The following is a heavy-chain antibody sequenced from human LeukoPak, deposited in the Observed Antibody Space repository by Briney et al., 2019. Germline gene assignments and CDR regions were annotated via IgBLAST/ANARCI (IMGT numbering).Heavy chain of an antibody. CDR2: IYNSGNT. J-gene: IGHJ4*02. D-gene: IGHD5-24*01. Sequence: SETLSLTCSVSGGSISSYYWSWIRQSPENGLEWIGYIYNSGNTNYNLFLKSRVTISADTSKNQFSLKLTSVTAADTAVYYCARYRGTYGYYFDYWGQGKLVIVSS. CDR1: GGSISSYY. CDR3: ARYRGTYGYYFDY. V-gene: IGHV4-59*01.